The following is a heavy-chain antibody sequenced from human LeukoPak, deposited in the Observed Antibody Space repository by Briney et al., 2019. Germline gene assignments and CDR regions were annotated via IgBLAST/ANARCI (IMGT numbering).Heavy chain of an antibody. CDR3: ARRQVGGYLFDY. CDR1: GGSISSYY. CDR2: IYYSGST. J-gene: IGHJ4*02. Sequence: SETLSLTCTVSGGSISSYYWSWIRQPPGKGLEWIGYIYYSGSTNYNPSLKSRVTISVDTSKNQFSLKLSSVTAADTAVYCCARRQVGGYLFDYWGQGTLVTVSS. V-gene: IGHV4-59*01. D-gene: IGHD3-10*01.